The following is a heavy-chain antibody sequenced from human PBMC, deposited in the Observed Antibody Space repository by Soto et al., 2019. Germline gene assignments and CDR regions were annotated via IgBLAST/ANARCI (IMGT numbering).Heavy chain of an antibody. CDR2: VWFDGNNK. CDR1: GFTFSNYG. V-gene: IGHV3-33*06. J-gene: IGHJ4*02. D-gene: IGHD2-8*01. Sequence: GGSLRLSCAASGFTFSNYGMHWVRQAPGKGLEWVADVWFDGNNKNYADSVKGRFAISRDDSKNTLYLQMNSLRAEDTAVYYCAKGPGMYSDFDCWGQGTLVTVSS. CDR3: AKGPGMYSDFDC.